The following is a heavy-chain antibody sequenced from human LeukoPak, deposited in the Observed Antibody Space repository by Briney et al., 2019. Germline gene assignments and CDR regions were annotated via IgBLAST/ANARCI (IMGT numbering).Heavy chain of an antibody. CDR2: ISAYNGNT. Sequence: ASVKVSCKASGYTFTSYGISWVRQAPGQGLEWMGWISAYNGNTNYAQKLQGRVTITADESTSTAYMELSSLRSEDTAVYYCARDDKKYYYDSSGSPSWGQGTLVTVSS. J-gene: IGHJ4*02. CDR1: GYTFTSYG. CDR3: ARDDKKYYYDSSGSPS. V-gene: IGHV1-18*01. D-gene: IGHD3-22*01.